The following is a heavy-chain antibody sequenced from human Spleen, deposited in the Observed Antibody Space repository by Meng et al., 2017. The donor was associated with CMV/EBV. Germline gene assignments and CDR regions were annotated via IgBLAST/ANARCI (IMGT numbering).Heavy chain of an antibody. D-gene: IGHD6-13*01. Sequence: SGFTFRTHWLHWVRQAPGKGLVWVSRINSEETVTNYADSVKGRFTISRDNAKNTSYLQMNSLRAEDTAVYYCARPIISAIATDGWFDPWGQGTLVT. J-gene: IGHJ5*02. CDR2: INSEETVT. CDR3: ARPIISAIATDGWFDP. CDR1: GFTFRTHW. V-gene: IGHV3-74*01.